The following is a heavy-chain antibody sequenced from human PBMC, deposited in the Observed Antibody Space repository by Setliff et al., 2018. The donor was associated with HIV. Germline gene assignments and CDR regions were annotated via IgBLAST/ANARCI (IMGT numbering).Heavy chain of an antibody. CDR3: ARLRGSYDFSNWFDP. CDR1: GGSIRSHY. Sequence: LSLTCTVSGGSIRSHYWSWIRQPPGKRLEWIGYIYYSGSTNYNPSLKSRVTISVDTAKNQFSLKLSSVTAADTAVYYCARLRGSYDFSNWFDPWGQGTQVTVSS. CDR2: IYYSGST. V-gene: IGHV4-59*11. J-gene: IGHJ5*02. D-gene: IGHD3-3*01.